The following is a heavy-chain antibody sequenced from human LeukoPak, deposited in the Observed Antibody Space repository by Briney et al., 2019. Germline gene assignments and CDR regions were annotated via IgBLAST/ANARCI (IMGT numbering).Heavy chain of an antibody. Sequence: PSETLSLTCTVSGASISTGGDFWSWIRQHPGKGLEWIGHIYNSGSTYYNPSLKSRVTISVDTSKKQFPLKLSSVTAADTAVYYCARDYGGDYFDCWGQGTLVTVSS. CDR1: GASISTGGDF. CDR2: IYNSGST. D-gene: IGHD4-23*01. CDR3: ARDYGGDYFDC. J-gene: IGHJ4*02. V-gene: IGHV4-31*03.